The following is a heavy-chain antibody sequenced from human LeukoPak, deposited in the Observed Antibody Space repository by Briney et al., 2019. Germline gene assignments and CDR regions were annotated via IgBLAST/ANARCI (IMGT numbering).Heavy chain of an antibody. Sequence: GGSLRLSCAASGFTFSSYAMHWVRQAPGKGLEWVAVISYDGSNKYYADSVKGRFTISRDNSKNTLYLQMNSLRAEDTAVYYCARAKRYGSGSYRDRYGMDVWGQGTTVTVSS. V-gene: IGHV3-30*04. D-gene: IGHD3-10*01. J-gene: IGHJ6*02. CDR1: GFTFSSYA. CDR3: ARAKRYGSGSYRDRYGMDV. CDR2: ISYDGSNK.